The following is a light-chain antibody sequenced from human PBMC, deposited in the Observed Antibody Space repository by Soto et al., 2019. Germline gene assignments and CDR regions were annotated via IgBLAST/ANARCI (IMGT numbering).Light chain of an antibody. CDR3: QQYSDWPLT. CDR1: QTLYNN. Sequence: EIVMTQSPATLYVSAGERATLSCRASQTLYNNLAWYQQKLGQAPRLLIYGASARATDIPARFSGSGSGTEFTLTISGLQSEDFAIYYCQQYSDWPLTFGGGTKVEIK. J-gene: IGKJ4*01. CDR2: GAS. V-gene: IGKV3-15*01.